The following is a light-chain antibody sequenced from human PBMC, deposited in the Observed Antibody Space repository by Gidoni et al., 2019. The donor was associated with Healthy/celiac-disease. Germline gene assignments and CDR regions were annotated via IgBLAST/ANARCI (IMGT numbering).Light chain of an antibody. CDR3: QSADSSGTYLGV. CDR1: ALPKQY. CDR2: KDS. Sequence: SYELTQPPSVSVSPGQTDRITCSGDALPKQYAYWYQQKPGQAPVLVIYKDSERPSGIPERFSGSSSGTTVTLTISVVQAEDEADYYCQSADSSGTYLGVFGGGTKLTVL. J-gene: IGLJ2*01. V-gene: IGLV3-25*03.